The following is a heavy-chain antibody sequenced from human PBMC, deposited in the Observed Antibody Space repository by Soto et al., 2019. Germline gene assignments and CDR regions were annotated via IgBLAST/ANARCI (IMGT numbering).Heavy chain of an antibody. CDR2: MNPNGGNT. D-gene: IGHD3-3*01. Sequence: AASVKVSCKASGYTFTSYYINWVRQATGQGLEWMGWMNPNGGNTGYAQKFQGRVTMTRNTSISTAYMELSSLRSDDTAVYYCARCHSDRRITLCGVVITEYYFDYWGQGTLVTVSS. CDR3: ARCHSDRRITLCGVVITEYYFDY. CDR1: GYTFTSYY. J-gene: IGHJ4*02. V-gene: IGHV1-8*01.